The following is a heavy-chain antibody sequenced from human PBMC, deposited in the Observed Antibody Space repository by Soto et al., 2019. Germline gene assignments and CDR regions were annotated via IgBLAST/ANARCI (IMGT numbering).Heavy chain of an antibody. D-gene: IGHD6-25*01. J-gene: IGHJ5*02. CDR2: INLKSGNT. CDR1: GYTFTSYD. CDR3: ARAAASLDP. V-gene: IGHV1-8*01. Sequence: ASVKVSCKASGYTFTSYDINGVRQATGQGLEWMGWINLKSGNTGHAQKFQGRVTMTMDTSISTAYMELNSLTSDDTAVYYCARAAASLDPWGQGTLVTVSS.